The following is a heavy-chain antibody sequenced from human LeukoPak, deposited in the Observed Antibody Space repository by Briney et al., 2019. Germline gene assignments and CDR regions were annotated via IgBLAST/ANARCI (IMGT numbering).Heavy chain of an antibody. V-gene: IGHV1-18*04. Sequence: ASVKVSCKASGYTFTGYYMHWVRQAPGQGLEWMGWITAYNGNTNYAQKFQGRITMTTDTSTSTAYMELRSLRSDDTAVYYCARAGATLTTHFDYWGQGTLLTVSS. D-gene: IGHD4-11*01. CDR2: ITAYNGNT. CDR3: ARAGATLTTHFDY. J-gene: IGHJ4*02. CDR1: GYTFTGYY.